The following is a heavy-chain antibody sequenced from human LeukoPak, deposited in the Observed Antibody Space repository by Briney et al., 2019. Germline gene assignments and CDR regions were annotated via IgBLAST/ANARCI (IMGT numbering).Heavy chain of an antibody. CDR2: ISGSGGST. D-gene: IGHD2-15*01. V-gene: IGHV3-23*01. CDR1: GFTFNSYA. CDR3: ARHACRGGNCYSVDY. Sequence: GGSLRLSCAASGFTFNSYAMNWVRQAPGKGLEWVSVISGSGGSTYYADSLKGRFTVSRDNSKNTLYLQMSSLRAEDTAVYYCARHACRGGNCYSVDYWGQGTLVTVSS. J-gene: IGHJ4*02.